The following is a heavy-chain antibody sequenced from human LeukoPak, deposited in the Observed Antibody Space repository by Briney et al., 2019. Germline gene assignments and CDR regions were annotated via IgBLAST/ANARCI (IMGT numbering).Heavy chain of an antibody. CDR1: GGSFSGYY. J-gene: IGHJ3*02. CDR2: INHSGST. D-gene: IGHD3-22*01. Sequence: SETLSLTCAVYGGSFSGYYWSWIRQPPGKGLEWIGEINHSGSTNYNPSLKNRVTISVDTSKNQFSLKLSSVTAADTAVYYCAVAYDSSGLDAFDIWGQGTMVTVSS. V-gene: IGHV4-34*01. CDR3: AVAYDSSGLDAFDI.